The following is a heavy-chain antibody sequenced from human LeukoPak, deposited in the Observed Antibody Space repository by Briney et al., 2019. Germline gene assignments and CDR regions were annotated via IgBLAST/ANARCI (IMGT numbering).Heavy chain of an antibody. D-gene: IGHD4-17*01. Sequence: GGSLRLSCAASGFTFSDHYMSWIRQAPGKGLEWLSYISSSSSYIYYADSVKGRFTISRDNAKNSLYLQMNSLRAEDTAVYYCARDMTTVTPFDYWGQGTLVIVSS. CDR3: ARDMTTVTPFDY. CDR1: GFTFSDHY. V-gene: IGHV3-11*06. J-gene: IGHJ4*02. CDR2: ISSSSSYI.